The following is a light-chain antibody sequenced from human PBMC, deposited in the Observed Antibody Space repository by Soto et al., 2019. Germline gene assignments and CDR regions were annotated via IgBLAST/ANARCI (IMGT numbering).Light chain of an antibody. V-gene: IGKV1-16*02. CDR2: AAS. CDR1: QDISNY. Sequence: DIQMTQSPSSLSASVGDRVTITCRASQDISNYLAWFQQKPGKAPKSLIYAASDLQSGVPSKFSGSGSGTDVTLTISSLQTEDLATYYCQQYKIIPLTFGGGTKVEIK. CDR3: QQYKIIPLT. J-gene: IGKJ4*01.